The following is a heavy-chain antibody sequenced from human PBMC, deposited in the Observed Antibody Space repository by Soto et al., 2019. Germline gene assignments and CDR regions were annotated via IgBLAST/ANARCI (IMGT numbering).Heavy chain of an antibody. J-gene: IGHJ4*02. CDR3: ARESGSGSYYPFAH. CDR1: GYTFANYA. V-gene: IGHV1-18*01. Sequence: QVQLVQSGAEVKKPGASVKISCKASGYTFANYAIHWVRQAPGQGLKWMGWISPYNGNTKYAQNLQGRVTMATDTSTNTAYMELRSLRSDDTAVYYCARESGSGSYYPFAHWGQGTLVTVSS. D-gene: IGHD3-10*01. CDR2: ISPYNGNT.